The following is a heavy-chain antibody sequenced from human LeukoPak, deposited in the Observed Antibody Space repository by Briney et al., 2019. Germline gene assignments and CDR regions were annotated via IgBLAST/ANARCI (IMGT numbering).Heavy chain of an antibody. V-gene: IGHV3-48*03. J-gene: IGHJ4*02. CDR1: GFTFSSYD. CDR3: ASFTNC. CDR2: ISSSASTM. Sequence: PGGSLRLSCAASGFTFSSYDMNWVRQAPGKGLEWVSYISSSASTMYYADSVKGRFTISRDNAKNSLYLQMNSLRAEDTAIYYCASFTNCWGQGTLVTVSS.